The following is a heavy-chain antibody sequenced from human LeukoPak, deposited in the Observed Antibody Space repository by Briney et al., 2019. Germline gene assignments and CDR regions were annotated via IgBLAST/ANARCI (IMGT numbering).Heavy chain of an antibody. CDR1: GYTFTSYY. CDR2: INPSGGST. D-gene: IGHD6-19*01. Sequence: ASVEVSCKASGYTFTSYYMHWVRQAPGQGLEWMGIINPSGGSTSYAQKFQGRVTMTRDTSTSTVYMELSSLRSEDTAVYYCAREWVGSSGWYGGALRYYYYGMDVWGQGTTVTVSS. J-gene: IGHJ6*02. V-gene: IGHV1-46*01. CDR3: AREWVGSSGWYGGALRYYYYGMDV.